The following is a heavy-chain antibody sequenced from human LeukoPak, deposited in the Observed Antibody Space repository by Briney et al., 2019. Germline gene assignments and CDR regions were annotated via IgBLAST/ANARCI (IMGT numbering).Heavy chain of an antibody. D-gene: IGHD3-22*01. V-gene: IGHV3-48*04. CDR2: ISSSSSTI. J-gene: IGHJ5*02. Sequence: GGSLRLSCAASGFTFSSYSMNWVRQAPGKGLEWVSYISSSSSTIYYADSVKGRFTISRDNAKNSLYLQMNSLRAEDTAVYYCARRLSEYYYDSSGYSNWFDPWGQGTLVTVSS. CDR3: ARRLSEYYYDSSGYSNWFDP. CDR1: GFTFSSYS.